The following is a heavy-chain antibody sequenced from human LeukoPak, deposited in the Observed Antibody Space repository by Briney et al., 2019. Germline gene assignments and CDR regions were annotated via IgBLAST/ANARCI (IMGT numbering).Heavy chain of an antibody. V-gene: IGHV3-23*01. CDR1: GFSFSTYA. J-gene: IGHJ2*01. CDR3: ATAFYFDSSGPYWYFDL. D-gene: IGHD3-22*01. Sequence: GGSLRHSCVAPGFSFSTYATSWVRQAPRKGLEWVSVISGSGGSTYYADSVKGRFTISRDNSKNTLYLEVNSLRAEDTAVYYRATAFYFDSSGPYWYFDLWGRGTLVTVSS. CDR2: ISGSGGST.